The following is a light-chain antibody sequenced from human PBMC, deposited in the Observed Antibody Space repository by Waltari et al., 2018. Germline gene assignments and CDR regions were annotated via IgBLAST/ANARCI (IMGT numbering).Light chain of an antibody. Sequence: GRASQRVGRSLARYHQKPGQAPRLLIYDTSSRATGIPDRFSGSGSGTDFSLTISRLEPEDFAVYYCQHYVSLPATFGQGTKVEIK. CDR3: QHYVSLPAT. J-gene: IGKJ1*01. V-gene: IGKV3-20*01. CDR2: DTS. CDR1: QRVGRS.